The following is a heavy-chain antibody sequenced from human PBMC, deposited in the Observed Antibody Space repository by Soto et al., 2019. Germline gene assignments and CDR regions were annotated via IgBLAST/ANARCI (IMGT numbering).Heavy chain of an antibody. D-gene: IGHD4-17*01. CDR2: IYYSGST. CDR3: ARGTVTVDY. V-gene: IGHV4-39*07. J-gene: IGHJ4*02. CDR1: GGSISSSSYY. Sequence: SETLSLTCTVSGGSISSSSYYWGWIRQPPGKGLEWIGSIYYSGSTYYNPSLKSRVTISVDTSKNQFSLKLSSVTAADTAVYYCARGTVTVDYWGQGTLVTVSS.